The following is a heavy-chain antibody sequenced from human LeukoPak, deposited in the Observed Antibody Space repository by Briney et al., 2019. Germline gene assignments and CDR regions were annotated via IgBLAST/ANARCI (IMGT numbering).Heavy chain of an antibody. CDR3: ARFAAYEYHFDY. CDR1: GFPFTTYW. CDR2: LSSDGSRS. V-gene: IGHV3-74*03. J-gene: IGHJ4*02. Sequence: GGSLRLSCATSGFPFTTYWIHWIRQAPGKGLEWVSRLSSDGSRSTYADSVKGRFIISRDSAKKTVYLQMNSLRVEDTAFYFCARFAAYEYHFDYWGRGALVTVSS. D-gene: IGHD5-12*01.